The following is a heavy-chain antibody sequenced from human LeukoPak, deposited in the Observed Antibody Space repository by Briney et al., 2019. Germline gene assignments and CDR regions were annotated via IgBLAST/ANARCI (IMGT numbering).Heavy chain of an antibody. CDR3: ARQKSIVGNLDYFDY. V-gene: IGHV4-59*08. Sequence: PSETLSLTCTVSGGSISSYYWSWIRQPPGKGLEWIGYVYYPGSTKYNPSLKSRVTISVDASKNQFSLKLSSVTAADTAVYYCARQKSIVGNLDYFDYWGQGTLVTVS. D-gene: IGHD2-15*01. CDR1: GGSISSYY. J-gene: IGHJ4*02. CDR2: VYYPGST.